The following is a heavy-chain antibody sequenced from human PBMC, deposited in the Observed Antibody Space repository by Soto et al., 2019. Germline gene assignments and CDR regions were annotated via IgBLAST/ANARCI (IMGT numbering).Heavy chain of an antibody. CDR3: ARYCTSTTCRHGMDV. J-gene: IGHJ6*02. D-gene: IGHD2-2*01. V-gene: IGHV3-53*01. Sequence: GGSLRLSCAASGFTVSSDYMSWVRQAPGKGLEWVSVIYSGGSTYYADSVRGRFTISRDNSKNTLYLQMNSLRAGDTAVYYCARYCTSTTCRHGMDVWGQGTTVTVSS. CDR1: GFTVSSDY. CDR2: IYSGGST.